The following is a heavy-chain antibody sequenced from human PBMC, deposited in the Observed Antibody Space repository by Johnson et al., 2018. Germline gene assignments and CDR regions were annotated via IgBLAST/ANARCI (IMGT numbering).Heavy chain of an antibody. CDR2: ISYDGSNK. V-gene: IGHV3-30*03. J-gene: IGHJ3*02. CDR1: GLTFSSYG. Sequence: QVQLQESGGGLVQPGRSLRLSCAASGLTFSSYGMHWVRQAPGKGLEWVAVISYDGSNKYYADSVKGRFTISRDNSKNALYLQLNSLKTEDTAVYYCTTVVAAERQKDAFDIWGQGTMVTVSS. D-gene: IGHD2-15*01. CDR3: TTVVAAERQKDAFDI.